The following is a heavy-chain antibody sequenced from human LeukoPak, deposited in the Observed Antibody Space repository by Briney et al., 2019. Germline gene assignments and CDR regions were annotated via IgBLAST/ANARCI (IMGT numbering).Heavy chain of an antibody. V-gene: IGHV1-46*01. D-gene: IGHD5-24*01. Sequence: GVSVKVSCKASGYTVTTYYMHWVRQAPGQGLEWMGILNPSGGSSSYAQKFQGRATLTRATSTSTVYMELSSLRSEDTAVYYCASVYKNGMDVWGQGTTVIVSS. CDR1: GYTVTTYY. CDR3: ASVYKNGMDV. J-gene: IGHJ6*02. CDR2: LNPSGGSS.